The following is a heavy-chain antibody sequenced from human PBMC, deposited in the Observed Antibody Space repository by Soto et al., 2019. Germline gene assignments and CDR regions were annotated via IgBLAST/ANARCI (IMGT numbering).Heavy chain of an antibody. V-gene: IGHV3-11*06. CDR3: AMETSGSYSPVY. CDR1: GFTFSDYY. J-gene: IGHJ4*02. D-gene: IGHD1-26*01. CDR2: ISSSSSYT. Sequence: QVQLVESGGGLVKPGGSLRLSCAASGFTFSDYYMSWIRQAPGKGLEWVSYISSSSSYTNYADSVKGRFTISRDNARNSLYLHMNSLRAEDTAVYYCAMETSGSYSPVYWGQGTLVTVSS.